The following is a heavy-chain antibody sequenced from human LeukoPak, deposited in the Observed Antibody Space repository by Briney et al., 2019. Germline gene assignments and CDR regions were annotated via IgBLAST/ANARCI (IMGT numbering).Heavy chain of an antibody. J-gene: IGHJ6*03. CDR3: ARGTSTMIVVFHLYYYYYYMDV. CDR2: INHSGST. V-gene: IGHV4-34*01. D-gene: IGHD3-22*01. Sequence: PPETLSLTCAVYGGSFSGYYWSWIRQPPGKGLEWIGEINHSGSTNYNPSLKSRVTISVDTSKNQFSLKLSSVTAADTAVYYCARGTSTMIVVFHLYYYYYYMDVWGKGTTVTVSS. CDR1: GGSFSGYY.